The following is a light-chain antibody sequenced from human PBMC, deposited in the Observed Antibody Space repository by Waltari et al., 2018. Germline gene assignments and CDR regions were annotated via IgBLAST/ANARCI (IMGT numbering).Light chain of an antibody. CDR2: FKSDSDK. CDR3: AIWYSSAWV. CDR1: SGINVGTYR. V-gene: IGLV5-39*01. J-gene: IGLJ3*02. Sequence: QPVLTQPTSLSASPGASARFPCTLHSGINVGTYRIDWYQQKPGGLPRYLLRFKSDSDKRQGTGVPSRLSGSKEPSTNAGLLLISGRQSEDEADYYCAIWYSSAWVFGGGTKLTVL.